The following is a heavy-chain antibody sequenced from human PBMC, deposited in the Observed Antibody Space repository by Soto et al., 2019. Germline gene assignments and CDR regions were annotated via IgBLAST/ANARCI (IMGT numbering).Heavy chain of an antibody. CDR1: GGTFSSYT. J-gene: IGHJ5*02. V-gene: IGHV1-69*04. CDR2: IIPILGIA. D-gene: IGHD2-15*01. CDR3: ARDGYCSGGSCYDIYCFDP. Sequence: ASVKVSCKASGGTFSSYTISWVRQAPGQGLEWMGRIIPILGIANYVQKFQGRVTITADKSTSTAYMELSSLRSEDTAVYYCARDGYCSGGSCYDIYCFDPWGQGTLVTVSS.